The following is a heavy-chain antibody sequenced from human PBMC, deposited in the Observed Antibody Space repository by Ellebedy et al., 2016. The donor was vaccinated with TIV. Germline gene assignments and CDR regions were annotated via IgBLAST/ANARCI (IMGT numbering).Heavy chain of an antibody. CDR2: ISAYNGNT. CDR1: GYTFISYG. CDR3: ATALINYYDSSGYYYFDY. V-gene: IGHV1-18*01. J-gene: IGHJ4*02. D-gene: IGHD3-22*01. Sequence: AASVKVSCKASGYTFISYGISWVRQSSGQGLEWMGWISAYNGNTNYAQKLQGRVTMTTDTSTSTAYMELRSLRSDDTAVYYCATALINYYDSSGYYYFDYWGQGTLVTVSS.